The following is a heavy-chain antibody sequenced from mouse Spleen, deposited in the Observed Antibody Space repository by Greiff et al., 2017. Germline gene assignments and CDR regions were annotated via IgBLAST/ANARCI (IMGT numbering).Heavy chain of an antibody. J-gene: IGHJ2*01. Sequence: VQLQQPGAELVKPGASVKMSCKTSAYTFTSYWMHWVKQRPGQGLEWIGAIYPGNSDTSYNQKFKGKAKLTAVTSASTAYMELSSLTNEDSAVYYCTRGGYGNYEGNFDYWGQGTTLTVSS. CDR2: IYPGNSDT. CDR1: AYTFTSYW. D-gene: IGHD2-1*01. CDR3: TRGGYGNYEGNFDY. V-gene: IGHV1-5*01.